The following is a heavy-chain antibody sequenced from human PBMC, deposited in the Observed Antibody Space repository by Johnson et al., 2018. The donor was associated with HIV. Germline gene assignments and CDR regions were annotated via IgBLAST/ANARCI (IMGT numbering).Heavy chain of an antibody. Sequence: EVQLVESGGGLVQPGGSLRLSCAASGFTVSSNYMSWVRQAPGKGLEWVSVIYSGGSTYYADSVKGRFTISRDNSKNTLYLQMKSLRAEDTAVYYCARIYYSNYEEAFDIWGQGTMVTVSS. CDR1: GFTVSSNY. CDR2: IYSGGST. V-gene: IGHV3-66*01. J-gene: IGHJ3*02. D-gene: IGHD4-11*01. CDR3: ARIYYSNYEEAFDI.